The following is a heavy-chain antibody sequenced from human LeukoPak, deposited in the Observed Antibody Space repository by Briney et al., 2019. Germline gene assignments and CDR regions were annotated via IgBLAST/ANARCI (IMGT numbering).Heavy chain of an antibody. CDR3: ARVQFVLRYFDWIDY. CDR2: INHSGST. V-gene: IGHV4-34*01. D-gene: IGHD3-9*01. J-gene: IGHJ4*02. CDR1: GGSFSGYY. Sequence: PSEALSLTCAVYGGSFSGYYWSWIRQPPGKGLEWIGEINHSGSTNYNPSLRSRVTISVDTSKNQFSLKLSSVTAADTAVYYCARVQFVLRYFDWIDYWGQGTLVTVSS.